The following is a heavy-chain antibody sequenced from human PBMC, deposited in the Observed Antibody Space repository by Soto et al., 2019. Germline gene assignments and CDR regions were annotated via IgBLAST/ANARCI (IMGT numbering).Heavy chain of an antibody. CDR1: GGTFSSYT. J-gene: IGHJ4*02. CDR2: IIPILGIA. CDR3: ARDPGDDFWSASGDY. Sequence: QVQLVQSGAEVKKPGSSVKVSCKASGGTFSSYTISWVRQAPGQGLEWMGRIIPILGIANYAQKFQGRVTITADKSTSTAYMVLSSLRSEDTAVYYCARDPGDDFWSASGDYWGQGTLVTVSS. V-gene: IGHV1-69*08. D-gene: IGHD3-3*01.